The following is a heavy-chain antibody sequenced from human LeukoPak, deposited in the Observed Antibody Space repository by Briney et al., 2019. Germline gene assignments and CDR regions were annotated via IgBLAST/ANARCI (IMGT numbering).Heavy chain of an antibody. J-gene: IGHJ4*02. D-gene: IGHD2-15*01. CDR1: GYTFTGYY. Sequence: ASVKVSCKASGYTFTGYYMHWVRQAPGQGLEWMGIINPSGGSTSYAQKFQGRVTMTRDTSTSTVYMELSGLRSEDTAVYYCARTVKYVVVVTVPYFDYWGQGTLVTVSS. CDR3: ARTVKYVVVVTVPYFDY. CDR2: INPSGGST. V-gene: IGHV1-46*01.